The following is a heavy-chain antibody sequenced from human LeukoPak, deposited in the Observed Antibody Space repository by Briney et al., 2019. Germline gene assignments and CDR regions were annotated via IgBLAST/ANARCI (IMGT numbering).Heavy chain of an antibody. D-gene: IGHD2-2*01. J-gene: IGHJ4*02. Sequence: PGGSLRLSCAASGFTFSNYWMHWVRQVPGKGLEWVSRIRSDGSSTIYADSVKGRFTISRDNGKNTLYLQMNSLRDEDTAVYYCARSHAPYSSSWLFAYHFDYWGQGTLVTVAS. CDR2: IRSDGSST. CDR3: ARSHAPYSSSWLFAYHFDY. V-gene: IGHV3-74*01. CDR1: GFTFSNYW.